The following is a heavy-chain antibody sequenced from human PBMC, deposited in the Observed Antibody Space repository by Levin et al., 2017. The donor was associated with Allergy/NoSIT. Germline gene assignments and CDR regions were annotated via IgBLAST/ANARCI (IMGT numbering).Heavy chain of an antibody. CDR3: ARDVAVAHGGVGTIDC. CDR2: ISYDGSRE. Sequence: SCAATGFTFTGHAMHWVRQAPGKGLEWVAVISYDGSREFYADSVKDRFSISRDNSKDALYLQMNSLRAEDTAVYYCARDVAVAHGGVGTIDCWGQGTLVTVSS. J-gene: IGHJ4*02. V-gene: IGHV3-30*04. D-gene: IGHD2-8*02. CDR1: GFTFTGHA.